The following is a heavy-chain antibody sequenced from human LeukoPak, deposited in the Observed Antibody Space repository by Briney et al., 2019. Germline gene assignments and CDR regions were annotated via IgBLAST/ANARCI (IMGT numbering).Heavy chain of an antibody. Sequence: ASVKVSCKASGYTFTSYGISWVRQAPGQRLEWMGWISAYNGNTNYAQKLQGRVTMTTDTSTSTAYMELRSLRSDDTAVYYCARCVYYGSGSYYVHYMDVWDKGTTVTVSS. CDR3: ARCVYYGSGSYYVHYMDV. CDR1: GYTFTSYG. J-gene: IGHJ6*03. V-gene: IGHV1-18*01. D-gene: IGHD3-10*01. CDR2: ISAYNGNT.